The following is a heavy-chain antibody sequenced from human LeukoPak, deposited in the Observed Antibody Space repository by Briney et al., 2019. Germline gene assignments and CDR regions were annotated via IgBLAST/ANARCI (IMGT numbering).Heavy chain of an antibody. CDR2: VSFDGNNK. D-gene: IGHD6-13*01. Sequence: GGSLRLSCAASGVIFNNYAVHWVRQAPGKGLEWVAAVSFDGNNKYYADSVRGRLTVSRDNPKNTLYLQMNSLRAEDTAVYYCAKDESPYSSSWYDYWGQGTLVTVSS. J-gene: IGHJ4*02. V-gene: IGHV3-30-3*01. CDR1: GVIFNNYA. CDR3: AKDESPYSSSWYDY.